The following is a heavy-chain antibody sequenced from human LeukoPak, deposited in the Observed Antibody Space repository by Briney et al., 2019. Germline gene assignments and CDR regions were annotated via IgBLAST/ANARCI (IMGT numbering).Heavy chain of an antibody. V-gene: IGHV3-74*01. CDR1: GFTFSSFW. Sequence: PGGSLRLSCAASGFTFSSFWMHWVRQAPGKGPVWVSRINTDGSNTIYADSVKGRFTISRDNAKNTLFLQMNSLRAEGTAVYYCARDESIAGPTTADYWGQGTLVSVSS. D-gene: IGHD1-26*01. CDR2: INTDGSNT. J-gene: IGHJ4*02. CDR3: ARDESIAGPTTADY.